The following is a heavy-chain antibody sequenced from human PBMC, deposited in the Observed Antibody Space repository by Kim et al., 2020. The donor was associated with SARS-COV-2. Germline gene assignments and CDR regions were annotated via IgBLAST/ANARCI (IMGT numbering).Heavy chain of an antibody. Sequence: SVKVSCKASGGTFSSYAISWVRQAPGQGLEWMGGLIPIFGTANYAQKFQGRVTITADESTSTDYMELSSLRSEDTAVYYCARADGACSSTSCNEAVYYYYDMDVWGRGSTVTVA. V-gene: IGHV1-69*13. CDR3: ARADGACSSTSCNEAVYYYYDMDV. CDR2: LIPIFGTA. J-gene: IGHJ6*03. D-gene: IGHD2-2*01. CDR1: GGTFSSYA.